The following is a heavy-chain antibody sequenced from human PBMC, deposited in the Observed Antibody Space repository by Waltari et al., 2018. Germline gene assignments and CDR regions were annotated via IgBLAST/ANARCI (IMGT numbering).Heavy chain of an antibody. D-gene: IGHD3-10*01. Sequence: EVQLVESGGGLVQPGGSLRLSCVASGFPFSTYWMTWVRQAPGKGLEWVGNIKPDGSETYYVESVKGRFTISKDNAKNSLYLQMNNRRAEDTAVYYCTKGGHVDFCGPGSLVTVSS. V-gene: IGHV3-7*01. CDR1: GFPFSTYW. J-gene: IGHJ4*02. CDR2: IKPDGSET. CDR3: TKGGHVDF.